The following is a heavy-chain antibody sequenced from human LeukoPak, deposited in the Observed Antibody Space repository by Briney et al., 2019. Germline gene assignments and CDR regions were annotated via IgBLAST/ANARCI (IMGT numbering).Heavy chain of an antibody. CDR3: AGLPSSGYYRLIGFDQ. Sequence: PSETLSLTCAVYGGSFSGYYWSWIRQPPGKGLEWIGEINHSGSTNYNPSLKSRVTISVDTYKNQFSLMLSSVTAADTAVYYCAGLPSSGYYRLIGFDQWGQGTLVTVSS. D-gene: IGHD3-22*01. CDR2: INHSGST. J-gene: IGHJ5*02. V-gene: IGHV4-34*01. CDR1: GGSFSGYY.